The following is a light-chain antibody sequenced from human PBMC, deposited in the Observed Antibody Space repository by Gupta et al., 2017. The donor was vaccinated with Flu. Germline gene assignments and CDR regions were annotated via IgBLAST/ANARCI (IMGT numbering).Light chain of an antibody. J-gene: IGKJ1*01. CDR3: QRTEKFPWT. V-gene: IGKV1-12*01. CDR1: QGISAW. Sequence: PSSVSAAVGDTVTITCRAGQGISAWLAWYQKKPGKAPKLLRSAASSLESGVPTRFCGSGSGTDFTRTISRLQPEEFATYYCQRTEKFPWTFGQGTKVEIK. CDR2: AAS.